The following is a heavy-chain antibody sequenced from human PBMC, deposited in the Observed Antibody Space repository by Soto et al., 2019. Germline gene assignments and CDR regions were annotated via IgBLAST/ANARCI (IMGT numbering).Heavy chain of an antibody. CDR3: AKDITRGCHGMDV. V-gene: IGHV3-9*01. J-gene: IGHJ6*02. D-gene: IGHD3-10*01. CDR1: GFTFDDYA. Sequence: GGSLRLSCAASGFTFDDYAMHWVRQAPGKGLEWVSGISWNSGSIGYADSVKGRFTISRDNAKNSLYLQMNSLRAEDTALYYCAKDITRGCHGMDVWGQGTTVTVSS. CDR2: ISWNSGSI.